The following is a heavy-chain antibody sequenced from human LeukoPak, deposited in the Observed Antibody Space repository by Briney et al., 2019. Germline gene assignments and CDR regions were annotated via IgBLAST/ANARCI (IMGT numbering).Heavy chain of an antibody. CDR3: ARGDELTPIDY. J-gene: IGHJ4*02. D-gene: IGHD1-26*01. Sequence: GGSLRLSCAASGFTFSSYTMNWVRQAQGKGLEWVSSISSHNSYIYYADSVKGRFTISRDNAKSSLYLQMNSLRAEDTAVYYCARGDELTPIDYWGQGTLVTVSS. CDR2: ISSHNSYI. CDR1: GFTFSSYT. V-gene: IGHV3-21*01.